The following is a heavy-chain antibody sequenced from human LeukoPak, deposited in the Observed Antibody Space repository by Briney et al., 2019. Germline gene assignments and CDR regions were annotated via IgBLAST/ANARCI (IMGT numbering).Heavy chain of an antibody. V-gene: IGHV4-39*01. CDR3: ARRYSWYYFDS. CDR2: IYYSGAT. J-gene: IGHJ4*02. D-gene: IGHD6-13*01. CDR1: GGSISSSGFY. Sequence: SETLSLTCTVSGGSISSSGFYWGWLRQPPGKGLEWIGTIYYSGATYYNPSLKSRVTISIDTSKSQFSLKLSSVTAADTALYYCARRYSWYYFDSWGQGTLVTVSS.